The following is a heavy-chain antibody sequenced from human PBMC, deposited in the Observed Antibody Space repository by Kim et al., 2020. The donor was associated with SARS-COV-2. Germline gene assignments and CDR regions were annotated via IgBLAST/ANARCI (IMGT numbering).Heavy chain of an antibody. J-gene: IGHJ6*02. Sequence: GGSLRLSCAASGFTFSSYGMHWVRQAPGKGLEWVAVISYDGSNKYYADSVKGRFTISRDNSKNTLYLQMNSLRAEDTAVYYCAKDLKFGYSHALPYGMDVWGQGTTVTVSS. V-gene: IGHV3-30*18. CDR2: ISYDGSNK. CDR3: AKDLKFGYSHALPYGMDV. D-gene: IGHD5-18*01. CDR1: GFTFSSYG.